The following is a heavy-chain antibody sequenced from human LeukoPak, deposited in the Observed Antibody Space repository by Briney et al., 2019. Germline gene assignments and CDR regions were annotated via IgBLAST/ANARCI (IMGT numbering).Heavy chain of an antibody. J-gene: IGHJ3*02. CDR2: IYTGGSP. V-gene: IGHV3-53*01. CDR1: GFSVSNNY. D-gene: IGHD5-12*01. CDR3: ARFYVATIGDSFDM. Sequence: PEGSLRLSCAASGFSVSNNYMSWVRQAPGKGLEWVSIIYTGGSPYYADSVKGRFTISRDNSKNTLSLQMNSLRADDTAVYYCARFYVATIGDSFDMWGQGTKVTVSS.